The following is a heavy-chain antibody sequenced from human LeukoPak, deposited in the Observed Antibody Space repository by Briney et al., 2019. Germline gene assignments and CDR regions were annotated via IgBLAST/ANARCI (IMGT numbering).Heavy chain of an antibody. V-gene: IGHV3-7*01. CDR2: IRQDGSQK. D-gene: IGHD3-16*01. J-gene: IGHJ4*02. Sequence: PGGSLRLSCVASRFTFMNYWMGWVRQAPGKGLEWVANIRQDGSQKYYVDSVKGRFTISRDNAKNSLYLQMNSLRAEDTAVYYCARDLAWGQGTLVTVSS. CDR3: ARDLA. CDR1: RFTFMNYW.